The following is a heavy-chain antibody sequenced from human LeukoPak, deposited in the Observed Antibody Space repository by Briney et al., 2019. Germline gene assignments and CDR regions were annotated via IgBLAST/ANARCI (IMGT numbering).Heavy chain of an antibody. J-gene: IGHJ4*02. CDR2: ISADRNVI. CDR1: GFTFNIYE. D-gene: IGHD1-14*01. V-gene: IGHV3-48*03. CDR3: AGSRYPEPQDLDY. Sequence: GGSLRLSCAASGFTFNIYEMNWVRQAPGKGLEWISYISADRNVIYYADSVKGRFIISRDNAKNSLYLQMNSLRAEYTAVYYCAGSRYPEPQDLDYWGQGTLVSVSS.